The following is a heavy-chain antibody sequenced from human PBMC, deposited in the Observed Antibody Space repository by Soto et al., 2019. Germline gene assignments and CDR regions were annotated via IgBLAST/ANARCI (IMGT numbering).Heavy chain of an antibody. Sequence: SQNPSIRCSVYETSINSYYIRCFRQPPGKGLEWIGYVYYSGSTTYNPSLKSRVTISVDTSKNHFSLKLSSVTAADTAVYYCASQQLVHYYYGMDVWGQGTTVT. V-gene: IGHV4-59*01. CDR2: VYYSGST. CDR3: ASQQLVHYYYGMDV. J-gene: IGHJ6*02. D-gene: IGHD6-13*01. CDR1: ETSINSYY.